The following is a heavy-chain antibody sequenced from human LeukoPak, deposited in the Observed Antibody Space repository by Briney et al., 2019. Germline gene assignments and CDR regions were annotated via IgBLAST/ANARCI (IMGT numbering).Heavy chain of an antibody. D-gene: IGHD6-19*01. V-gene: IGHV3-23*01. Sequence: GGSLRLSCVASGFTFSNCAMIRVRQAPGMGLEWVSTISGGGGSAYYTASVKGRFIISRDNSKNTVYLQTNSLRAEDTAVYYCARRNSGWSLEPMDVWGQGTTVTVSS. CDR1: GFTFSNCA. CDR2: ISGGGGSA. J-gene: IGHJ6*02. CDR3: ARRNSGWSLEPMDV.